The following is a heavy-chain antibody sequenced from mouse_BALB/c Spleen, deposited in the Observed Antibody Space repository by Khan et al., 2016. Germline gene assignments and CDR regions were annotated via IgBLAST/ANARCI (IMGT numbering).Heavy chain of an antibody. J-gene: IGHJ2*01. Sequence: EVQLQESGPGLVKPSQSLSLTCTVTGYSITSDYAWNWIRQFPGNKLEWMGYISYSGSTSYNPSLKSRFSITRDTSKNQFFLQLNSVTTEDTATYYCARRATFFDYWGQGTTLTVSS. CDR2: ISYSGST. CDR1: GYSITSDYA. CDR3: ARRATFFDY. V-gene: IGHV3-2*02. D-gene: IGHD3-1*01.